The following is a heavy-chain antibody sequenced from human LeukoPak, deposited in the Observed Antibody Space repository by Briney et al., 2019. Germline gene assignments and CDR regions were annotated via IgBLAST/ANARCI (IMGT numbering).Heavy chain of an antibody. CDR2: INHSGGT. CDR1: GGSFSGYY. V-gene: IGHV4-34*01. J-gene: IGHJ4*02. D-gene: IGHD2-2*01. Sequence: PSETLSLTCAVYGGSFSGYYWSWIRQPPGKGLEWIGEINHSGGTNYNPSLKSRITISVDTSKNQFSLKLSSVTAADTAVYYCARDHGVVPAASRISARRLHYFDYWGQGTLVTVSS. CDR3: ARDHGVVPAASRISARRLHYFDY.